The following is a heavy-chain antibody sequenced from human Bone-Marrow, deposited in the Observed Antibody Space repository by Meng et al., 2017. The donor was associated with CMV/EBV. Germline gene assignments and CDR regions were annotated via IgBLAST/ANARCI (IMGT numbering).Heavy chain of an antibody. J-gene: IGHJ4*02. V-gene: IGHV1-3*01. CDR1: GYTFTTYA. CDR3: ARDRPPTSSWFNFDY. Sequence: SGYTFTTYALHWVRQAPGQRLEWMGWINPGKGDTKYSQKFQGSLTITRDTAASTVYMELSSLRSEDTAVYYCARDRPPTSSWFNFDYWGQGTLVTVSS. D-gene: IGHD6-13*01. CDR2: INPGKGDT.